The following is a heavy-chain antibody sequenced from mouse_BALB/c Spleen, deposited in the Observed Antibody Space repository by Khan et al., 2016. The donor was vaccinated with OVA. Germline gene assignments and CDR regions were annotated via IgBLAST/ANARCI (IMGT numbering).Heavy chain of an antibody. D-gene: IGHD1-1*01. CDR3: ARAVTITTVVATDFDY. V-gene: IGHV3-2*02. CDR1: GYSITSDYA. CDR2: ISYSGRT. J-gene: IGHJ2*01. Sequence: EVQLQESGPGLVNPSQSLSLTCTVTGYSITSDYAWNWIRQFPGNKLEWMGYISYSGRTSYNPSLKSRISFTRDTSTNQVFLQFNSVTPEDTASYFCARAVTITTVVATDFDYWGQGTTLTVSS.